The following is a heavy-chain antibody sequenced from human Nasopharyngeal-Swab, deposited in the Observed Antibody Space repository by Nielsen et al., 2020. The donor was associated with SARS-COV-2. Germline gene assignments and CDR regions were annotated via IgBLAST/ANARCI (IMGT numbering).Heavy chain of an antibody. CDR3: ATWGIGYGENAHATFDS. V-gene: IGHV1-69*10. CDR1: GGTFSKYA. D-gene: IGHD4-17*01. CDR2: IIVNLGMT. Sequence: SEKVSCKVSGGTFSKYAISWLRQAPGQGLEWMGGIIVNLGMTKYAQKFKDSVIINADESTGTAYMELSSLRSEDTAVYYCATWGIGYGENAHATFDSWGQGTQVTVSS. J-gene: IGHJ4*02.